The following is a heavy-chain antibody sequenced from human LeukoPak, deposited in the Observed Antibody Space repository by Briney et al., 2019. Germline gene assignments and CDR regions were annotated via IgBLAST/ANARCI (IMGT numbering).Heavy chain of an antibody. CDR3: ARGYCDSGRCSQFDP. J-gene: IGHJ5*02. Sequence: GASVKVSCKASGYIFTSYYMHWVRQAPGQGPEWMGIINPSGGSTSYAQKFQGRVTMTRDTSTSTVYMELSSLRSEDTAVYYCARGYCDSGRCSQFDPWGQGTLVTVSS. CDR2: INPSGGST. V-gene: IGHV1-46*01. CDR1: GYIFTSYY. D-gene: IGHD2/OR15-2a*01.